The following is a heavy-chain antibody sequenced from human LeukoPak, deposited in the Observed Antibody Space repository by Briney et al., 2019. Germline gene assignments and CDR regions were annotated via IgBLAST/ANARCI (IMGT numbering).Heavy chain of an antibody. Sequence: SGGSLRLSCAASGFTFRSYAMIWVRQAPGKGLEWVSAIRGSDGSTYYADSVKGRFTISRDNSKNTLSPQMSSLRAEDTAVYYCAKAGHFYYYDMDVWGQGTTVTVSS. CDR1: GFTFRSYA. J-gene: IGHJ6*02. CDR2: IRGSDGST. CDR3: AKAGHFYYYDMDV. V-gene: IGHV3-23*01.